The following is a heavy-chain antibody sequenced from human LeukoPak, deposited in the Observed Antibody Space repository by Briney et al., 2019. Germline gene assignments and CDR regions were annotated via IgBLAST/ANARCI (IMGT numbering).Heavy chain of an antibody. CDR3: ARGSSYGTPSDFDY. V-gene: IGHV4-34*01. CDR2: INHSGST. CDR1: GGSFSGYY. J-gene: IGHJ4*02. Sequence: PSETLSLTCAVYGGSFSGYYWSWICQPPGKGLEWIGEINHSGSTTYNPSLKSRVTISVDTSKNQFSLKLSSVTAADTAVYYCARGSSYGTPSDFDYWGQGTLVTVSS. D-gene: IGHD5-18*01.